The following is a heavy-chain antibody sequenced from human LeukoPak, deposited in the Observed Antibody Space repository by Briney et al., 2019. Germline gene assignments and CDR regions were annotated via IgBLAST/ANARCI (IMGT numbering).Heavy chain of an antibody. CDR2: IKQDGSEE. Sequence: GGSLRLSCAASGFTASSNYMSWVRQGPGKGLEWVANIKQDGSEEYYVDSVKGRFTISRDNAKNSLYLQMNSLRAEDTAVYYCARVTKVAFDIWGQGTMVTVSS. J-gene: IGHJ3*02. CDR3: ARVTKVAFDI. CDR1: GFTASSNY. V-gene: IGHV3-7*04. D-gene: IGHD1-14*01.